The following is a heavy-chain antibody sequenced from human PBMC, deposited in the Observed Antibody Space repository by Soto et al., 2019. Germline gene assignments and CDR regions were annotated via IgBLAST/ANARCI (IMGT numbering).Heavy chain of an antibody. V-gene: IGHV3-11*06. D-gene: IGHD5-12*01. CDR1: GFTFSDYY. J-gene: IGHJ4*02. Sequence: PGGSLRLSCEGSGFTFSDYYISWIRQAPGKGLEWISYSSNSGTFSRYADSVKGRFSISRDNAKNSLYLQMNSLRAEDTAVYYCARVEMATENFDYWGQGTLVTVSS. CDR3: ARVEMATENFDY. CDR2: SSNSGTFS.